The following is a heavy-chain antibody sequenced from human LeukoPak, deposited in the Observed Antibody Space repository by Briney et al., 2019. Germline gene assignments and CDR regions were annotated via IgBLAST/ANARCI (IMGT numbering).Heavy chain of an antibody. CDR2: IYYSGST. V-gene: IGHV4-39*01. J-gene: IGHJ5*02. CDR3: ARHQIVVVPGGFDP. D-gene: IGHD2-2*01. CDR1: GGSISSSSYY. Sequence: PSETLSLTCTVSGGSISSSSYYWGWIRQPPGKGLEWIGSIYYSGSTYYNPSLKSRVTISVDTSKNQFSLKLSSVTAADTAVYYCARHQIVVVPGGFDPWGQGTVVTVSS.